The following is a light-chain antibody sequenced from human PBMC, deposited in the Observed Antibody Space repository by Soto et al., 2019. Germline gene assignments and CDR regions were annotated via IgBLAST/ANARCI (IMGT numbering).Light chain of an antibody. Sequence: IQLTQSPSSLSASVGDRVSISCQASQDISNYLNWYHQEPGKAPRLVIYDTSTLEIGVPTRFGGSGSGTESSFTIIGLQPEDFGTYYCQQYNTVPYTFGQGTKVEMK. J-gene: IGKJ2*01. V-gene: IGKV1-33*01. CDR1: QDISNY. CDR2: DTS. CDR3: QQYNTVPYT.